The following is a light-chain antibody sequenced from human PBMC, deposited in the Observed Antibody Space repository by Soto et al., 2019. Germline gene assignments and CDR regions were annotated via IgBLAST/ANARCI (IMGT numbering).Light chain of an antibody. CDR1: QGISKY. CDR3: QKYDSAPWT. J-gene: IGKJ1*01. V-gene: IGKV1-27*01. CDR2: AAS. Sequence: DIQMTQSPSSLSESVGDRVTITCRASQGISKYLAWYQQKPGQVPNLLIYAASTLQSGVPSRFSGSGSGTDFTLTISSLQPEDVATYYCQKYDSAPWTFGQGTKVEIK.